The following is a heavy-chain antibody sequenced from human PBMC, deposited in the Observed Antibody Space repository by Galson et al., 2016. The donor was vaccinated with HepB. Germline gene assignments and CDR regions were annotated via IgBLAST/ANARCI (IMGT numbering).Heavy chain of an antibody. Sequence: SVKVSCKASGYTFTTSGISWVRQAPGQGLEWMGWISTYSGNTKYAQKFPGGLTLTTDSSTTTAYMELRSLRFADTALYYCARDVQYRFDSWGQGTLVTVSS. CDR3: ARDVQYRFDS. D-gene: IGHD2/OR15-2a*01. V-gene: IGHV1-18*01. CDR1: GYTFTTSG. J-gene: IGHJ4*02. CDR2: ISTYSGNT.